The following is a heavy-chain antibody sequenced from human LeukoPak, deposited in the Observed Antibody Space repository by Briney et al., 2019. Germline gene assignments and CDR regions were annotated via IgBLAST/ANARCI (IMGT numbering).Heavy chain of an antibody. D-gene: IGHD1-26*01. CDR1: GESFRGYY. Sequence: SETLSLTCAVHGESFRGYYWSWSRQPPGEGLEWIGEIIHSGSTNYNPSIKSRVTISVDTSKNQFSLKLSSVTAADTAVYYGAGGRHRGTGIEYWGQGTLVSVSS. V-gene: IGHV4-34*01. CDR3: AGGRHRGTGIEY. CDR2: IIHSGST. J-gene: IGHJ4*02.